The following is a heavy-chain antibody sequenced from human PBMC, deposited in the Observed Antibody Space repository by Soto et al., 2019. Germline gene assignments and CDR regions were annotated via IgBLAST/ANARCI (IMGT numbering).Heavy chain of an antibody. D-gene: IGHD2-15*01. J-gene: IGHJ4*02. CDR2: VSYYNGNT. Sequence: QVQLVQSGAEVKKPGASVRVACTASEDIFNNFGITWVRQAPGQGLEWLGWVSYYNGNTNYAQRLQGRVFMTTDTATSTAYLELRSLTFNDTAVYYCARDLTRFCSGGSCTFSMWGQGTQVIVSS. CDR1: EDIFNNFG. V-gene: IGHV1-18*01. CDR3: ARDLTRFCSGGSCTFSM.